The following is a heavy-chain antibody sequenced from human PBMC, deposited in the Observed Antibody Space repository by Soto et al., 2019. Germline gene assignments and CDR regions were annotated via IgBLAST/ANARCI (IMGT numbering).Heavy chain of an antibody. D-gene: IGHD1-26*01. J-gene: IGHJ4*02. CDR1: GFTFSSYA. CDR3: ARELMSGSYRPLDY. V-gene: IGHV3-30-3*01. CDR2: ISYDGSNK. Sequence: GGSLRLSCAASGFTFSSYAMHWVRQAPGKGLEWVAVISYDGSNKYYAESVKGRFTISRDNAKNTLYLQMNSLRAEDTAVYYCARELMSGSYRPLDYWGQGTLVTVSS.